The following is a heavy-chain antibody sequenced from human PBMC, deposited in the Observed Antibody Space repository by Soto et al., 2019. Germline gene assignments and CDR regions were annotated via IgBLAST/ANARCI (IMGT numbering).Heavy chain of an antibody. CDR2: IIPIFGTA. D-gene: IGHD2-15*01. V-gene: IGHV1-69*13. Sequence: VASVKVSCKASGGTFSSYAISWVRQAPGQGLEWMGGIIPIFGTANYAQKFQGRVTITADESTSTAYMELSSLRSEDTAVYYCARDVWEQCPPHPVYCNYGMDVWGQGTTVTVSS. CDR3: ARDVWEQCPPHPVYCNYGMDV. CDR1: GGTFSSYA. J-gene: IGHJ6*02.